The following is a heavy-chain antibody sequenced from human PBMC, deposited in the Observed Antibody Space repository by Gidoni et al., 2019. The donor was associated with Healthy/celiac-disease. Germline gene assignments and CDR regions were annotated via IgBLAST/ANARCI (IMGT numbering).Heavy chain of an antibody. CDR3: ARLTYYGSGSHDAFDI. D-gene: IGHD3-10*01. Sequence: EVQLVESGGGLVKPGGSLRLSCVASGFTVSSNYMRWVRQAPVKGLEWVPVIFSGGSTYYADSVKGRFTISRDNSKTTLYLQMNSLRAEDTAVYYWARLTYYGSGSHDAFDIWGQGTMVTVSS. J-gene: IGHJ3*02. CDR1: GFTVSSNY. V-gene: IGHV3-66*02. CDR2: IFSGGST.